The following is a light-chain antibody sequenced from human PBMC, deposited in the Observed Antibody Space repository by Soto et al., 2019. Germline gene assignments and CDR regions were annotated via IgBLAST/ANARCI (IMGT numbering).Light chain of an antibody. J-gene: IGKJ5*01. CDR2: DAS. CDR3: QQRSTSIT. CDR1: QSVSSY. Sequence: EILLTQSPATLSLSPGERATLSCRASQSVSSYLAWYQQKPGQAPRLLIYDASNRATGTPARFSGSGSGTDFTFTISSLEPEDFALYYCQQRSTSITFGQGTRLE. V-gene: IGKV3-11*01.